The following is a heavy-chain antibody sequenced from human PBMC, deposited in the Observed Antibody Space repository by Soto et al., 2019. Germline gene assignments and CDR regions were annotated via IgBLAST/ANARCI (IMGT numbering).Heavy chain of an antibody. V-gene: IGHV1-69*06. CDR1: GGTFSSYA. Sequence: SVKVSCKASGGTFSSYAISWVRQAPGQGLEWMGGIIPIFGTANYAQKFQGRVTITADKSTSTAYMELSSLRSEDTAVYYCARVHGDPNYYYFDYWGQGTLVTVSS. CDR2: IIPIFGTA. CDR3: ARVHGDPNYYYFDY. D-gene: IGHD4-17*01. J-gene: IGHJ4*02.